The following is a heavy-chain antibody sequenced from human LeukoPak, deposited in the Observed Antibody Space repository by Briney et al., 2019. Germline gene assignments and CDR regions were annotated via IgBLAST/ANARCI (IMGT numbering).Heavy chain of an antibody. D-gene: IGHD3-10*01. V-gene: IGHV5-51*01. Sequence: HGESLKISCKGSGYSFSTYWIGWIRQMPGRGLEWMGIIYPGDSDTRYSPSFQGQVTISADKSISTAYLQWSSLKASDTAMYYCARRSYGSGSLGRTGFDPWGQGTLVTVSS. J-gene: IGHJ5*02. CDR2: IYPGDSDT. CDR3: ARRSYGSGSLGRTGFDP. CDR1: GYSFSTYW.